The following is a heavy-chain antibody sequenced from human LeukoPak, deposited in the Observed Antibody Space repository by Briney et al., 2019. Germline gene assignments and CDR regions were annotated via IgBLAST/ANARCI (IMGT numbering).Heavy chain of an antibody. V-gene: IGHV4-39*01. CDR2: IYYSGST. J-gene: IGHJ5*02. CDR1: GVSISSSSYY. Sequence: PSETLSLTCTVSGVSISSSSYYWGWIRQPPGKGLEWIGSIYYSGSTYYNPSLKSRVTISVDTSKNQFSLKLSSVTAADTAVYYCARHEALGNWFDPWGQGTLVTVSS. CDR3: ARHEALGNWFDP.